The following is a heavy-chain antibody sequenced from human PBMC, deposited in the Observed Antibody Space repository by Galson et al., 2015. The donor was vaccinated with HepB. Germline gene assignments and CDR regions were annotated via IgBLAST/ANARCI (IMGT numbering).Heavy chain of an antibody. J-gene: IGHJ4*02. D-gene: IGHD4-17*01. Sequence: SLRLSCAASGFIFSDYYMSWIRQAPGKGLEWISYISGSTIYTNYADSVKGRFTISRDNAQNSLYLQINSLRAEDTAVYYCARVADADYGDHSHFDSWGQGTLVTVSS. CDR1: GFIFSDYY. CDR2: ISGSTIYT. V-gene: IGHV3-11*06. CDR3: ARVADADYGDHSHFDS.